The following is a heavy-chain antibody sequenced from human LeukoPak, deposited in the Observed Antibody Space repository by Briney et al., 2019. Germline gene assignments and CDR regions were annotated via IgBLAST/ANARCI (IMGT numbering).Heavy chain of an antibody. D-gene: IGHD3-22*01. CDR1: GGTFSSYA. CDR3: ATVRYYDSSGYQRREGVYYYYYMDV. Sequence: SVKVSCKASGGTFSSYAISWVRQAPGQGLEWMGGIIPIFGTANYAQKFQGRVTITTDESTSTAYMELSSLRSEDTAVHYCATVRYYDSSGYQRREGVYYYYYMDVWGKGTTVTVSS. J-gene: IGHJ6*03. V-gene: IGHV1-69*05. CDR2: IIPIFGTA.